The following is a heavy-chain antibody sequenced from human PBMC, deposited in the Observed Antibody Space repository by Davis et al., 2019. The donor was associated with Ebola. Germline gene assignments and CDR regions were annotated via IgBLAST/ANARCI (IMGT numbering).Heavy chain of an antibody. J-gene: IGHJ4*02. CDR2: VRHDGSNP. CDR3: AKDRTRFVVVPAGSYFDY. D-gene: IGHD2-2*01. CDR1: GFSFSDHG. Sequence: GESLKISCAASGFSFSDHGMHWVRQAPGKGLEWVAFVRHDGSNPYYAESVKGRFTITRDNSKNMLYMQMNSLRPDDTALYYCAKDRTRFVVVPAGSYFDYWGQGTLVRVSS. V-gene: IGHV3-30*02.